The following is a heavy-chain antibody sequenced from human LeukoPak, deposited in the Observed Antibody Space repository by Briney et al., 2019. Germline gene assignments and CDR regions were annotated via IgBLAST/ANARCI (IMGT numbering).Heavy chain of an antibody. D-gene: IGHD4-23*01. J-gene: IGHJ4*02. Sequence: EASVKVSCKASGYTFISYGITWVRQAPGQGLEWMGWISAYNGNTNYVQKLQGRVTMTTDTSTNTAYMELRSLRSDDTAVYYCARLGAVATHFDYWGQGTLVTVSS. CDR1: GYTFISYG. CDR3: ARLGAVATHFDY. V-gene: IGHV1-18*01. CDR2: ISAYNGNT.